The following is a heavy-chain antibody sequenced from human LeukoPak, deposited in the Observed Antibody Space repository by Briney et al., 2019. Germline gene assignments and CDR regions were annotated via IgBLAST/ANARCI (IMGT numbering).Heavy chain of an antibody. D-gene: IGHD2-15*01. J-gene: IGHJ3*02. CDR3: ARVGVLSATHAFDI. CDR1: GGSISSYY. V-gene: IGHV4-59*01. CDR2: IYYSGST. Sequence: SETLSLTCTVSGGSISSYYWSWIRQPQGRGLKWIGYIYYSGSTNYNPSLKSRVTISVDMSKNQFSLKLSSVTAADTAVYYCARVGVLSATHAFDIWGQGTMVTVSS.